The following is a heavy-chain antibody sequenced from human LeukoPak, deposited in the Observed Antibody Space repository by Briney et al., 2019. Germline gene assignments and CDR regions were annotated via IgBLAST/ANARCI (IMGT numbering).Heavy chain of an antibody. D-gene: IGHD3-22*01. CDR1: GGSISGYY. Sequence: SETLSLTCTVSGGSISGYYWSWIRQPPGKGLEWIGYIYYSGSTNYNPSLKSRVTISVDTSKNQFSLKLSSVTAADTAVYYCARQKYYYDSSGEVNWFDPWGQGTLVTVSS. J-gene: IGHJ5*02. CDR2: IYYSGST. V-gene: IGHV4-59*08. CDR3: ARQKYYYDSSGEVNWFDP.